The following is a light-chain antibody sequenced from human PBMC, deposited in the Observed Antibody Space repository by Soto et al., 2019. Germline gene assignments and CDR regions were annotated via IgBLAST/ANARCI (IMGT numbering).Light chain of an antibody. J-gene: IGKJ1*01. CDR2: GAS. V-gene: IGKV3-20*01. CDR1: QSVSSSY. CDR3: QHYGSPRT. Sequence: ETGVTESPATLSLSAGESATLSCMASQSVSSSYLAWYQQIAVQAPRLLISGASSRATGTPGWFSGGGSATYFPITIGRVAHDYFAVYYHQHYGSPRTFGQGTKVDI.